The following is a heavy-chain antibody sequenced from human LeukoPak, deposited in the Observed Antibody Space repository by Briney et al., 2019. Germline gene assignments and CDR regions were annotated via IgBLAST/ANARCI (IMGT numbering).Heavy chain of an antibody. CDR1: GGSISSYY. CDR3: ATSGASRDGYNFETP. CDR2: IYHSGST. V-gene: IGHV4-59*12. Sequence: PSETLSLTCTVSGGSISSYYWSWIRQPPGKGLEWIGYIYHSGSTYYNPSLKSRVTISVDRSKNQFSLKLSSVTAADTAVYYCATSGASRDGYNFETPWGQGTLVTVSS. D-gene: IGHD5-24*01. J-gene: IGHJ5*02.